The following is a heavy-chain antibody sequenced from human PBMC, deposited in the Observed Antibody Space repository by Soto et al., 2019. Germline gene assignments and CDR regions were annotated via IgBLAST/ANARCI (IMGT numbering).Heavy chain of an antibody. D-gene: IGHD1-20*01. Sequence: GGSLRLSCAASGFIFDDYSMHWVRQAPGKGLEWVSGISWDRGSIAYADSVKGRFAISRDNARNSLYLQMNSLRAEDTALYYCAKDIWKYNWNTGNFDYWGQGTLVTVSS. CDR2: ISWDRGSI. CDR1: GFIFDDYS. V-gene: IGHV3-9*01. J-gene: IGHJ4*02. CDR3: AKDIWKYNWNTGNFDY.